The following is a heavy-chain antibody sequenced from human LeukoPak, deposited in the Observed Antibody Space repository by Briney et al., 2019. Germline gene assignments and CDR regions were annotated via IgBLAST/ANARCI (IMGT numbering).Heavy chain of an antibody. CDR3: ARAILRGVIHG. J-gene: IGHJ4*02. V-gene: IGHV3-74*01. CDR2: INSDGSST. D-gene: IGHD3-10*01. CDR1: GFTFSSYW. Sequence: PGGSLRLSCAASGFTFSSYWMHWVRQAPGKGLVWVSRINSDGSSTSYAHSVKGRFTIYRDNAKNTLYLQMNSLRAEDTAVYYCARAILRGVIHGWGQGTLVTVSS.